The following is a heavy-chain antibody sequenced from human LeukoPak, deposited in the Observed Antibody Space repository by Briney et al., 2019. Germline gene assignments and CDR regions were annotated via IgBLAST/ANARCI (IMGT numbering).Heavy chain of an antibody. D-gene: IGHD4-17*01. Sequence: GGSLRLSCTASEFTVSSNYMNWVRQAPGKGLEWVSVIYSGGSTYYADSVKGRFTISRDNSKNTLYLQMNSLRAEDTAVYYCARGGAAAGYYYYGMDVWGQGTTVTVSS. CDR1: EFTVSSNY. V-gene: IGHV3-53*01. CDR2: IYSGGST. J-gene: IGHJ6*02. CDR3: ARGGAAAGYYYYGMDV.